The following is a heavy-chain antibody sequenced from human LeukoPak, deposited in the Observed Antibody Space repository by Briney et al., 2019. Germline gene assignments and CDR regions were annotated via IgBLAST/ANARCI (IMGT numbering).Heavy chain of an antibody. Sequence: GSSVKVSCKASGGTFSSYAISWVRQAPGQGLEWMGRIIPIFGTANYAQKFQGRVTITTDESTSTAYMELSSLRSEDTAVYYCARAVVGMVTSYYYMDVWGKGTTVTVSS. CDR3: ARAVVGMVTSYYYMDV. V-gene: IGHV1-69*05. J-gene: IGHJ6*03. D-gene: IGHD5-18*01. CDR2: IIPIFGTA. CDR1: GGTFSSYA.